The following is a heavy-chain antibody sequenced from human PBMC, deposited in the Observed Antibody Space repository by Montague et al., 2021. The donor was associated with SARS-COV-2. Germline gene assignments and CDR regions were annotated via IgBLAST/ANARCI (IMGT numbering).Heavy chain of an antibody. J-gene: IGHJ4*02. Sequence: SETLSLTCAVYGGSFSGHSWTWIRQPPGKGLEWIGDIKQSGSTNYNPSLKSRVTISVDTSKNQFSLKLTSVTAADTAVYFCARGHLSVSMIVVVFTSASYYFDYGGQGAQVTVSS. CDR2: IKQSGST. CDR3: ARGHLSVSMIVVVFTSASYYFDY. V-gene: IGHV4-34*01. D-gene: IGHD3-22*01. CDR1: GGSFSGHS.